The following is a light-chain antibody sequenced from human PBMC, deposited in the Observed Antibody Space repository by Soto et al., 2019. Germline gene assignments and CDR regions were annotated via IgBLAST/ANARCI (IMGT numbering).Light chain of an antibody. CDR3: QQYNPFSPWT. CDR1: QSITGW. CDR2: KAS. Sequence: DIQMSQSPSTLSGYVGDRVTISCRASQSITGWLAWFQQKPGKAPKLLISKASKLESGVPSRFSGSGSGTDFTLTISGLQPDDFATYYCQQYNPFSPWTFGQGTKVDIK. J-gene: IGKJ1*01. V-gene: IGKV1-5*03.